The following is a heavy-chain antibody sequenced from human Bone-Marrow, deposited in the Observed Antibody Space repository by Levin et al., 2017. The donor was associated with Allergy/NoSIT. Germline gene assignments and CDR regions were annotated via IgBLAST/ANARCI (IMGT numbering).Heavy chain of an antibody. CDR2: ISYDGSNK. CDR3: ATPLEPEGYYYDSSGYYSVWPI. CDR1: GFTFSSYG. V-gene: IGHV3-30*03. Sequence: QAGGSLRLSCAASGFTFSSYGMHWVRQAPGKGLEWVAVISYDGSNKYYADSVKGRFTISRDNSKNTLYLQMNSLRAEDTAVYYCATPLEPEGYYYDSSGYYSVWPIWGQGTLVTVSS. J-gene: IGHJ4*02. D-gene: IGHD3-22*01.